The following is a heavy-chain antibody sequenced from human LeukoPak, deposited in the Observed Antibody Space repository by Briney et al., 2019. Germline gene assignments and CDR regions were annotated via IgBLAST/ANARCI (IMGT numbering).Heavy chain of an antibody. CDR1: VFTFSSYW. D-gene: IGHD6-13*01. CDR3: ARGGPSSSWYRGGFDY. Sequence: GGSLRLSCAASVFTFSSYWMSWVRQAPGKGLEWVAKIKQDGSEKYYVDSVKGRFTISRDNAKNSLYLQMNSLRAEDTAVYYCARGGPSSSWYRGGFDYWGQGTLVTVSS. CDR2: IKQDGSEK. V-gene: IGHV3-7*01. J-gene: IGHJ4*02.